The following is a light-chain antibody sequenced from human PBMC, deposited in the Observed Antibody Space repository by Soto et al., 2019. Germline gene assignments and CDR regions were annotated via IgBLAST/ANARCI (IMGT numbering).Light chain of an antibody. J-gene: IGKJ4*01. CDR1: QGVNRW. CDR2: ATS. Sequence: DIQLTQSPSSVSASVGDRVTITCRARQGVNRWLAWYQQKQGKAPKLLIYATSTLQSGVPLRFSRSGSATDFTLTISSVQPEDSATYYCQQANTFPLTFVGGTKVEIK. V-gene: IGKV1-12*01. CDR3: QQANTFPLT.